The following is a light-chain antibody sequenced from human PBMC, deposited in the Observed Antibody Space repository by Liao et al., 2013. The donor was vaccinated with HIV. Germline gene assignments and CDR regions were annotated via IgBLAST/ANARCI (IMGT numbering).Light chain of an antibody. CDR3: QVWDSSSQNVV. J-gene: IGLJ2*01. V-gene: IGLV3-21*04. CDR2: YDT. Sequence: SYELTQPPSVSVAPGKTARIPCGGSDIGSRSVHWYQQKPGQAPVLVISYDTDRPSGIPERFSGANSGDTATLTISRVEAGDEADFYCQVWDSSSQNVVFGGGTKLTVL. CDR1: DIGSRS.